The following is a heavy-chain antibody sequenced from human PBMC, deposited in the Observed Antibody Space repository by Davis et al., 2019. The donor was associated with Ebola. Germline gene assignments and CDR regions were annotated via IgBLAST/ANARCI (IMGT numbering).Heavy chain of an antibody. CDR2: ISGSGGST. D-gene: IGHD3-10*01. CDR3: ARDSMVRGNDY. V-gene: IGHV3-23*01. Sequence: PGGSLRLSCPAPGLPFRTYWMHWVRHAPGKGLEWVSAISGSGGSTYYADSVKGRFTISRDNSKNTLYLQMNSLRADDTAVYFCARDSMVRGNDYWGQGTLVTVSS. CDR1: GLPFRTYW. J-gene: IGHJ4*02.